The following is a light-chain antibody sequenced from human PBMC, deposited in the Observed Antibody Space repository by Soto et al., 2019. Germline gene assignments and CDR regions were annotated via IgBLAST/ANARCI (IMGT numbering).Light chain of an antibody. CDR3: QQYNNWPPYT. CDR1: QSVNSD. J-gene: IGKJ2*01. CDR2: GAS. Sequence: EIVMTHSPATLSVSPGERATLSCWASQSVNSDLAWYQQKPGQAPRLLIYGASTRATGIPARFSGSGSGTDFTLTISRLQSEDFAVYYCQQYNNWPPYTFGQGTKVDIK. V-gene: IGKV3-15*01.